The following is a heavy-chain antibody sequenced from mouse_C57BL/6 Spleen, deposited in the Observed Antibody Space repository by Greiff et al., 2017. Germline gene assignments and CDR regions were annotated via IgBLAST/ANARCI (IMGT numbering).Heavy chain of an antibody. CDR1: GFTFSSYG. D-gene: IGHD1-1*02. J-gene: IGHJ4*01. CDR2: ISSGGSYT. Sequence: SGGDLVKPGGSLKLPCAASGFTFSSYGMSWVRQTPDKRLEWVATISSGGSYTYYPDSVKGRFTISRDNAKNTLYLQMSSLKSEDTAMYYCARQLSYYAMDYWGQGTSVTVSS. V-gene: IGHV5-6*01. CDR3: ARQLSYYAMDY.